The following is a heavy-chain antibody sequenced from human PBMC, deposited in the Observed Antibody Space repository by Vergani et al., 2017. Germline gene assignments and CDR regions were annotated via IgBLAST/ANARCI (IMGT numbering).Heavy chain of an antibody. D-gene: IGHD3-16*01. V-gene: IGHV3-9*01. CDR1: GFSFNTYG. Sequence: VQLVETGGGVVQPGGSLRLYCATSGFSFNTYGAHWVRQAPGKGLEWVSGISWNSGSIGYADSVKGRFTISRDNAKNSLYLQMNSLRAEDTALYYCAKDKDYDWYFDLWGRGTLVTVSS. J-gene: IGHJ2*01. CDR2: ISWNSGSI. CDR3: AKDKDYDWYFDL.